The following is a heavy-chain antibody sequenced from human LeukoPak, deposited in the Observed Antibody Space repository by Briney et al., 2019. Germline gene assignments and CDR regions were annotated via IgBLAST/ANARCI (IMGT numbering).Heavy chain of an antibody. CDR3: ARGGWYLYDALDI. CDR2: MDADGSNT. CDR1: GFTLKNSW. V-gene: IGHV3-74*01. D-gene: IGHD6-19*01. J-gene: IGHJ3*02. Sequence: GGSLRLSCVASGFTLKNSWMHWVRQAPGKGLVWVSRMDADGSNTHYVDSVKGRFTISRDNAKDTLYLQMNSLRVEDTAVYYCARGGWYLYDALDIWGQGTLVTVSS.